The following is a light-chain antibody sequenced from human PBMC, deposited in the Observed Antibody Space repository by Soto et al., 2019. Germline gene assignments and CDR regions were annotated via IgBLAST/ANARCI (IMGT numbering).Light chain of an antibody. Sequence: EIVLTQSPGTLSLSPGERAALSCSAGQGVTTNFAWYQQKSGQSPRLLIYDVSIRATGVPARFSGTGSETDFTLTISGLQSEDSAVYFCQQYSNWPFSFGQGTRLEIK. J-gene: IGKJ5*01. V-gene: IGKV3-15*01. CDR2: DVS. CDR1: QGVTTN. CDR3: QQYSNWPFS.